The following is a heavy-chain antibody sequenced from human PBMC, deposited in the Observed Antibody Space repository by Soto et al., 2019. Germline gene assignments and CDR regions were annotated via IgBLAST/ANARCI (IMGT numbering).Heavy chain of an antibody. CDR3: ARAIRDRHYYYYGMDV. CDR2: IIPIFGTA. V-gene: IGHV1-69*13. J-gene: IGHJ6*02. Sequence: SVKVSCKASGGTFSSYAISWVRQAPGQGLEWMGGIIPIFGTANYAQKFQGRVTITADESTSTAYMELSSLRSEDTAVYYCARAIRDRHYYYYGMDVWGQGTTVTVSS. CDR1: GGTFSSYA.